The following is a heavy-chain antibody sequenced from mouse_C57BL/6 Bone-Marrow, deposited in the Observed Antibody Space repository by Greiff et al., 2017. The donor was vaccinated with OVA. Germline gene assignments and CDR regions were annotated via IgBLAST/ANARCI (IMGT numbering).Heavy chain of an antibody. CDR2: INPNNGGT. Sequence: EVQLQQSGPELVKPGASVKMSCKASGYTFTDYNMHWVKQSHGKSLEWIGYINPNNGGTSYNQKFKGKATLTVNKSSSTAYMELRSLTSEDSAVYYCVPCYGNYVAWFAYWGQGTLVTVSA. CDR1: GYTFTDYN. CDR3: VPCYGNYVAWFAY. V-gene: IGHV1-22*01. J-gene: IGHJ3*01. D-gene: IGHD2-10*01.